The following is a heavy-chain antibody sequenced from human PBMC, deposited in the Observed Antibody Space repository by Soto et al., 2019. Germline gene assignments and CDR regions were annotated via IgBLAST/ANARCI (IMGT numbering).Heavy chain of an antibody. CDR3: TTVFDF. V-gene: IGHV3-74*01. CDR2: INGDGSTA. J-gene: IGHJ4*02. CDR1: GCTFSSYA. Sequence: GGPLRLSCAASGCTFSSYAMSWVRQAPGQGLVWVSRINGDGSTASYADSVQGRFTISRDNAKNTLYLQMNSLRAEDTAVYYCTTVFDFWGQGTQVTVSS.